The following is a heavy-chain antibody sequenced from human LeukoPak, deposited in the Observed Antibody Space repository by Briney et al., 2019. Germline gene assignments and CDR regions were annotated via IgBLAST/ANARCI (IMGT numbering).Heavy chain of an antibody. V-gene: IGHV3-15*01. Sequence: GGSLRLSCAASGFTFSNAWMSWVRQAPGKGLEWVGRIKTKTDGGTRDYAAPVKGRFTISRDDSKNTLYVQMSSLKTEDTAVYYCTTLSIAAAGKRLDYWGEGTLVTVSS. D-gene: IGHD6-13*01. CDR1: GFTFSNAW. CDR3: TTLSIAAAGKRLDY. J-gene: IGHJ4*02. CDR2: IKTKTDGGTR.